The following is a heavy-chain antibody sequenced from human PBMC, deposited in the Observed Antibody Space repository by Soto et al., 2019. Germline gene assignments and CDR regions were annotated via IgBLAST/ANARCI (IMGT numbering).Heavy chain of an antibody. Sequence: QVQLQESGPGLVKPSETLSLTCTVSGCSISSYYWSWIRQPPGQGLEWIGYISYTGSNNYNPARKSTVTITEDTYKKQFSLKLSSVTASDTAVYCRARRYGTTLDYWGQGTIVTVSS. CDR3: ARRYGTTLDY. CDR2: ISYTGSN. V-gene: IGHV4-59*08. D-gene: IGHD1-1*01. J-gene: IGHJ4*02. CDR1: GCSISSYY.